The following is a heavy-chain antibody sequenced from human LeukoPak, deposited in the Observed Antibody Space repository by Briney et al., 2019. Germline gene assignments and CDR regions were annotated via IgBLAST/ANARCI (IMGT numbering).Heavy chain of an antibody. V-gene: IGHV1-58*02. Sequence: ASVKVSCKASGFTFTSSAMQWVRQARGQRLEWVGWIVVGSGNTNYAQKFQERVTITRDMSTSIAYMELSSLRSEDTAVYYCAARGSGYSYGFDAFDIWGQGTMVTVSS. J-gene: IGHJ3*02. CDR3: AARGSGYSYGFDAFDI. CDR1: GFTFTSSA. D-gene: IGHD5-18*01. CDR2: IVVGSGNT.